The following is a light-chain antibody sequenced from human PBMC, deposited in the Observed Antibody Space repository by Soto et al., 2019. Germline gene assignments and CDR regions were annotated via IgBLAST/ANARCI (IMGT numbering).Light chain of an antibody. CDR3: KQRHMWPIT. CDR2: DAY. V-gene: IGKV3-11*01. Sequence: EVVLTQSPVTLSLSPGERATLSCRASQSFRGLLAWYQQKPGQAPRLLIYDAYNRATGIQPRFSGSGSGTDFTLTISRLEPEDSAVYYCKQRHMWPITSGQGTRLEIK. CDR1: QSFRGL. J-gene: IGKJ5*01.